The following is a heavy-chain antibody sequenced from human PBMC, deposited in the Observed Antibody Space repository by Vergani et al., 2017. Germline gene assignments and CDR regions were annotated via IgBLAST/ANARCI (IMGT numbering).Heavy chain of an antibody. D-gene: IGHD3-9*01. Sequence: QLVESGGGLVQPGRSLRLSCAASGFTFDDYAMHWVRQAPGKGLEWVSGISCSGGSTYYADSVKGRFTISRDNSKNTLYLQMNSLRAEDTAVYYCAKGAKNGILTADDIWGQGTMVTVSS. V-gene: IGHV3-23*04. CDR1: GFTFDDYA. CDR2: ISCSGGST. J-gene: IGHJ3*02. CDR3: AKGAKNGILTADDI.